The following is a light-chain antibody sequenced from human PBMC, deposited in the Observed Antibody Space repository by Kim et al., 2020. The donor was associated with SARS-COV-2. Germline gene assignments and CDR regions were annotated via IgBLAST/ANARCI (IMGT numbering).Light chain of an antibody. J-gene: IGKJ2*01. CDR2: GAS. V-gene: IGKV3-20*01. CDR3: QQYGSSPYT. Sequence: EIVLTQNPGTLSLSPGERATLSCRASQTVSSIYLAWYQQRPGQAPRLLISGASSRATGIPDKFSGSGSGTDFTLTISRLEPEDFAVYYCQQYGSSPYTFGQGTKLEI. CDR1: QTVSSIY.